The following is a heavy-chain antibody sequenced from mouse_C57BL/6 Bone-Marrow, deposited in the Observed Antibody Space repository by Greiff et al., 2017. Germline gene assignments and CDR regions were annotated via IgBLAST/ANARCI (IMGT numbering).Heavy chain of an antibody. CDR1: GFNIKDDY. J-gene: IGHJ4*01. CDR3: TTNYYGSGYAMDY. D-gene: IGHD1-1*01. V-gene: IGHV14-4*01. Sequence: EVQLQQSGAELVRPGASVKLSCTASGFNIKDDYMHWVKQRTEQGLEWIGWIDPENGDTEYASKFQGKATITADTSSNTAYLQLSSLTSEDTAVYYCTTNYYGSGYAMDYWGQGTSVTVSS. CDR2: IDPENGDT.